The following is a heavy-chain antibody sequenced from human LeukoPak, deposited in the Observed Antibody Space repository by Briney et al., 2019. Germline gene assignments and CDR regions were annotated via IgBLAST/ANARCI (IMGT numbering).Heavy chain of an antibody. CDR2: ISSSSSYI. CDR3: AGSELGFDY. J-gene: IGHJ4*02. V-gene: IGHV3-21*01. D-gene: IGHD7-27*01. Sequence: PGGSLRLSCATSRFIFSSYWMTWVRQAPGKGLEWVSSISSSSSYIYYADSVKGRFTISRDNAKNSLYLQMNSLRAEDTAVYYCAGSELGFDYWGQGTLVTVSS. CDR1: RFIFSSYW.